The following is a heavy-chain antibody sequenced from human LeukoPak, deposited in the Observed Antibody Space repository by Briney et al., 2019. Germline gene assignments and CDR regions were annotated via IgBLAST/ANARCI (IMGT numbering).Heavy chain of an antibody. Sequence: ASVKVSCKASGGTFSSYAISWVRQAPGQGLEWMGGIIPIFGTANYAQKFQGRVTMTEDTSTDTAYMELSSLRSDDTAVYFCARVKNDYIWGSYRYWGQGTLVTVSS. CDR1: GGTFSSYA. V-gene: IGHV1-69*06. CDR2: IIPIFGTA. J-gene: IGHJ4*02. CDR3: ARVKNDYIWGSYRY. D-gene: IGHD3-16*02.